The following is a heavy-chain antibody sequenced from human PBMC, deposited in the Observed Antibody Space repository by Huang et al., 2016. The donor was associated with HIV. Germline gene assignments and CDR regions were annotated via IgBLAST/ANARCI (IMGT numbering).Heavy chain of an antibody. D-gene: IGHD6-25*01. J-gene: IGHJ4*02. V-gene: IGHV2-5*01. Sequence: QITLRESGPALVKPTQTLTLTCTFSGFSLTTTGVGVGWILQPPGQAREWPAFIYSNGDGRYSPSLSSRLTITKDTSKNQVVLTMTNMDPVDTATYYCAHSTDASAATFYFDFWGQGTLVAVSS. CDR1: GFSLTTTGVG. CDR3: AHSTDASAATFYFDF. CDR2: IYSNGDG.